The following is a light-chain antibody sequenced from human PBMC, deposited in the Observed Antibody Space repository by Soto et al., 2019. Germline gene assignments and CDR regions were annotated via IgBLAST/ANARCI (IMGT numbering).Light chain of an antibody. CDR3: QQYNGYFPT. V-gene: IGKV1-5*01. Sequence: IPMTQSPSTLSASVGDRVTITCRGSQNVSSYLAWYQQKPGKAPKLLLYDVSSLETGVPSRFGGSGTGTEFTLTVSSLQPDDFATYYCQQYNGYFPTFGQGTKLEI. CDR2: DVS. CDR1: QNVSSY. J-gene: IGKJ2*01.